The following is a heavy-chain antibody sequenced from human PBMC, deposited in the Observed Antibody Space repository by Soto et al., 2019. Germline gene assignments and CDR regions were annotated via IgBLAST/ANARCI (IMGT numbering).Heavy chain of an antibody. CDR2: IYYSGST. Sequence: SETLSLTCTVSGGSVSSGSYYWSWIRQPPGKGLEWIGYIYYSGSTNYNPSLKSRVTISVDTSKNQFSLKLSSVTAADTAVYYCARAEDYCTNGVCYGGYYYYYGMDVWGQGTTVTVSS. D-gene: IGHD2-8*01. CDR3: ARAEDYCTNGVCYGGYYYYYGMDV. V-gene: IGHV4-61*01. CDR1: GGSVSSGSYY. J-gene: IGHJ6*02.